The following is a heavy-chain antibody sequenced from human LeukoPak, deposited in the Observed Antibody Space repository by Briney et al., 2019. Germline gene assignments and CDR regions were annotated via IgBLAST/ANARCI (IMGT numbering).Heavy chain of an antibody. CDR2: IYSGGGT. J-gene: IGHJ6*02. CDR3: ARGQYGQYGMDV. Sequence: GGSLTLSCEASGFTVSSNYMSWVRQAPGKGLEWVSVIYSGGGTYYADSVKGRFTISRDNSKNMLYLQMNSLRAEDTAVYYCARGQYGQYGMDVWGQGTTVTVSS. CDR1: GFTVSSNY. V-gene: IGHV3-66*01. D-gene: IGHD2-8*01.